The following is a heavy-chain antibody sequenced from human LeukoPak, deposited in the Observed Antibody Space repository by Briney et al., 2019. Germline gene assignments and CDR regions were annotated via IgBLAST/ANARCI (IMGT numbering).Heavy chain of an antibody. CDR2: IIPILGIA. D-gene: IGHD3-10*01. CDR3: ASTMVRGVNPPFDY. CDR1: GGTFSSYA. V-gene: IGHV1-69*04. Sequence: SVKVSCKASGGTFSSYAISWVRQAPGQGLEWMGRIIPILGIANYAQKFQGRVTITADKSTSTAYMELSSLRSEDTAVYYCASTMVRGVNPPFDYWGQGTLVTVSS. J-gene: IGHJ4*02.